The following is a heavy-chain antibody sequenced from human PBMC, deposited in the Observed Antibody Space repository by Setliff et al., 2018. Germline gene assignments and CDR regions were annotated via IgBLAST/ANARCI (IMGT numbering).Heavy chain of an antibody. CDR2: IYPGDSDS. V-gene: IGHV5-51*01. CDR3: TRHEDRNKCTSSSCYRENDAFDV. D-gene: IGHD2-2*01. J-gene: IGHJ3*01. CDR1: GYIFTNYW. Sequence: ESLKISCKASGYIFTNYWIGWVRQMPGKGLEWMGVIYPGDSDSRYSPSFQGQVTISADKSINTAYLQWSSLKASDTAIYYCTRHEDRNKCTSSSCYRENDAFDVWGQGAMVTVSS.